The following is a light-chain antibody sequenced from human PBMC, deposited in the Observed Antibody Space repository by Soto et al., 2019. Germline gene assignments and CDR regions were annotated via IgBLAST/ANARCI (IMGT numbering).Light chain of an antibody. CDR3: CSYAGSYTLKVV. CDR2: DVS. CDR1: SSDVGGYNY. J-gene: IGLJ2*01. Sequence: QSVLTQPRSVSGSPGQSVTISCTGTSSDVGGYNYVSWYQQHPGKAPKLMIYDVSKRPSGVPDRFSGSKSGNTASLTISGLQAEDEAVYYCCSYAGSYTLKVVFGGGTKLTVL. V-gene: IGLV2-11*01.